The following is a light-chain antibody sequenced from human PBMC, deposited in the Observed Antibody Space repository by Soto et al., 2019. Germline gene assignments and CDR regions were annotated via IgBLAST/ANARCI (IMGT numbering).Light chain of an antibody. V-gene: IGKV1-5*03. CDR3: QQYNTYSWT. CDR2: KAS. Sequence: DIQMTQFPSTLSASVGDRVTITCRASQSISNRLAWFQQKSGEAPNLLIHKASSLESGVPSRFSGSGSGTEFTLTTSSLQSDDFATYYCQQYNTYSWTFGQGTKVNIK. J-gene: IGKJ1*01. CDR1: QSISNR.